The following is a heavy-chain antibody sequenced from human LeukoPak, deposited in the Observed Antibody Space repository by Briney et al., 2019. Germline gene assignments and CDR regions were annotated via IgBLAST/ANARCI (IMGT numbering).Heavy chain of an antibody. V-gene: IGHV1-2*02. Sequence: ASVKVSCKASGYTFTGYYMHWVRQAPGQGLEWMGWINPNSGGTSYAQNFQGRVTMTRDTSISTAYMELSSLRSDDTAVYYCARWLGSFYDFWSADAFDIWGQGTMVTVSS. D-gene: IGHD3-3*01. CDR2: INPNSGGT. CDR3: ARWLGSFYDFWSADAFDI. J-gene: IGHJ3*02. CDR1: GYTFTGYY.